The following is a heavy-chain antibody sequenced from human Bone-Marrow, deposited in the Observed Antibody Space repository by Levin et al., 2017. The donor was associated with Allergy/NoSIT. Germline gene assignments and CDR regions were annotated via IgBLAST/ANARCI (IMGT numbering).Heavy chain of an antibody. J-gene: IGHJ4*02. Sequence: PSQTLSLTCTVSGGSVNSDTYYWRWIRQPPGKGLEWIGYISSSGNTYYKPSLMSRVTISIHTSKNQFSLKLTSVTPADTAVYYCARDDYSDFTGWVWGQGSLVTVSS. V-gene: IGHV4-61*01. CDR2: ISSSGNT. D-gene: IGHD4-17*01. CDR1: GGSVNSDTYY. CDR3: ARDDYSDFTGWV.